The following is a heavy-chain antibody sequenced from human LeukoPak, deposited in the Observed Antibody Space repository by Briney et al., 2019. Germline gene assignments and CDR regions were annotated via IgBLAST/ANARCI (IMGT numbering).Heavy chain of an antibody. CDR2: IYYSGST. CDR3: ARGEGYYYDSSGYYLRYYYYGMDV. J-gene: IGHJ6*02. D-gene: IGHD3-22*01. V-gene: IGHV4-39*07. CDR1: GGSISSSSYY. Sequence: SETLSLTCTVSGGSISSSSYYWGWIRQPPGKGLEWIGSIYYSGSTYYNPSLKSRVTISVDTSKNQFSLKLSSVTAADTAVYHCARGEGYYYDSSGYYLRYYYYGMDVWGQGTTVTVSS.